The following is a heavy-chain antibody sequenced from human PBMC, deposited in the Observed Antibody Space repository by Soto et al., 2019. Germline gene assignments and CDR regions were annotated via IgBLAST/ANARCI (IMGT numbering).Heavy chain of an antibody. Sequence: SETLSLTCTVSGGSNSSSSNHWSWIRKHPGKGLEWIGYIYFSGSTYYNPSFKSRVTISVDTSKNHFFLKLSSVTAADTAVYYCARGRVLRFLEWLPPALFDYWGQGTLVTVSS. CDR2: IYFSGST. V-gene: IGHV4-31*03. CDR1: GGSNSSSSNH. CDR3: ARGRVLRFLEWLPPALFDY. J-gene: IGHJ4*02. D-gene: IGHD3-3*01.